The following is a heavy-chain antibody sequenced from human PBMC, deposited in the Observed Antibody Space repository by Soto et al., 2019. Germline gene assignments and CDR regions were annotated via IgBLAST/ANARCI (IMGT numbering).Heavy chain of an antibody. D-gene: IGHD2-8*01. CDR3: ARVGDYCTNGACSATTYYYSGRDV. CDR1: GYTFTSYD. V-gene: IGHV1-8*01. CDR2: MNPNSGNT. J-gene: IGHJ6*01. Sequence: ASVKLSCQASGYTFTSYDINWVRQATGQGLEWMGWMNPNSGNTGYAQKFQGRVTMTRNTSISTAYMELSSLRSEDTAVYYCARVGDYCTNGACSATTYYYSGRDVW.